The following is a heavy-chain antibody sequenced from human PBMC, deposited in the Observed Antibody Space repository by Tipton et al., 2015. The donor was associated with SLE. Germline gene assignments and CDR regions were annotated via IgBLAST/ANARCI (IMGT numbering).Heavy chain of an antibody. CDR3: AKDWGLITGTSGHMDV. CDR2: IYSGGPT. D-gene: IGHD1-7*01. V-gene: IGHV3-23*03. CDR1: GFTFSSYS. Sequence: SLRLSCEASGFTFSSYSMTWVRQAPGKGLEWVSAIYSGGPTYYADSVKGRFTISRDNSKNTLYLQMTSLRADDTAIYYCAKDWGLITGTSGHMDVWGKGTTVTVSS. J-gene: IGHJ6*03.